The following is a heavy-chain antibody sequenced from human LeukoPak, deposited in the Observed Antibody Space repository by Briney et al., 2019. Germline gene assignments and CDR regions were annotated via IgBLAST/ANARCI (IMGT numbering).Heavy chain of an antibody. CDR2: VHRSGSI. J-gene: IGHJ4*02. D-gene: IGHD2-2*01. V-gene: IGHV4-4*07. CDR1: GGSINSHY. CDR3: AREYCPITICYPSGGYYDS. Sequence: ASETLSLTCTVSGGSINSHYWSWIRQSAEKGLEYIGRVHRSGSINDNPSLKGRVAMSIDTSNNQFSLTLSSVTAADTAVYYCAREYCPITICYPSGGYYDSWGQGTLVTVSS.